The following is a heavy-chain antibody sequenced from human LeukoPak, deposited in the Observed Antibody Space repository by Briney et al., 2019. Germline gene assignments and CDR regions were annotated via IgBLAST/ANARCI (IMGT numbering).Heavy chain of an antibody. Sequence: PSETLSLTCAVYGGSFSGYYWSWIRQPPGKGLEWIGEINHSGSTNYNPSLKSRVTISVDTSKNQFSLKLSSVTAADTAVYYCARVPHDYVWGSYRRYFDYWGQGTLVTVSS. V-gene: IGHV4-34*01. CDR3: ARVPHDYVWGSYRRYFDY. J-gene: IGHJ4*02. CDR2: INHSGST. D-gene: IGHD3-16*02. CDR1: GGSFSGYY.